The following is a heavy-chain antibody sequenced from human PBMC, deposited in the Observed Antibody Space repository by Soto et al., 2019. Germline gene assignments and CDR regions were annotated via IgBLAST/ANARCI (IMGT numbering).Heavy chain of an antibody. CDR1: GFTFSNYA. D-gene: IGHD1-26*01. J-gene: IGHJ4*02. Sequence: GSLRLSCAGSGFTFSNYAMSWVRQAPGRGLAWVSAISGSGGSTYYADSVKGRFTISRDNSKNTLYLQMNSLRAEDTALYYCAKVPVGATGRFDYWGQGTLVTVSS. CDR2: ISGSGGST. V-gene: IGHV3-23*01. CDR3: AKVPVGATGRFDY.